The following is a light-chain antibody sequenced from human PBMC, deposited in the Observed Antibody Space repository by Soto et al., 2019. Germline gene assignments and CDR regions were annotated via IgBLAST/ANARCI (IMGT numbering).Light chain of an antibody. CDR3: SSFTSSMTNV. V-gene: IGLV2-14*03. CDR1: SSDVGGYNY. Sequence: QSVLTQPASVSGSPGQSITISCTGTSSDVGGYNYVSWYQHHPGKAPKLMIYDVSNRPSGVSNRFSGSKSGNTASLTISGLQAEDEADYYCSSFTSSMTNVFGSGTKVTVL. CDR2: DVS. J-gene: IGLJ1*01.